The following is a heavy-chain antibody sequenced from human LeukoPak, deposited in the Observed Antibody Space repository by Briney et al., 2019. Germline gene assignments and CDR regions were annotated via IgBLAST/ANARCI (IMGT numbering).Heavy chain of an antibody. V-gene: IGHV3-23*01. Sequence: GGSLRLSCAASGFTFSSYAMHWVRQAPGKGLEWVSAISGSGGSTYYADSVKGRFTISRDNAKNSLYLQMNSLRAEDTAVYYCARFVRYSSSFRFDYWGQGTLVTVSS. D-gene: IGHD6-6*01. J-gene: IGHJ4*02. CDR2: ISGSGGST. CDR3: ARFVRYSSSFRFDY. CDR1: GFTFSSYA.